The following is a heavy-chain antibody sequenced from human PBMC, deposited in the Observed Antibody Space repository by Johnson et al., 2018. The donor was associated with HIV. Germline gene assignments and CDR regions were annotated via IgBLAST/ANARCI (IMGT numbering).Heavy chain of an antibody. CDR2: INWNGGST. D-gene: IGHD2-15*01. CDR1: GFTFDDYG. CDR3: AGGRIGAFDI. J-gene: IGHJ3*02. V-gene: IGHV3-20*04. Sequence: RLSCAASGFTFDDYGISWVRQAPGKGLEWVSGINWNGGSTGYADSVKGRFTISRDNAKNSLYLQMNSLRAEDTALYYCAGGRIGAFDIWGQGTMVTVSS.